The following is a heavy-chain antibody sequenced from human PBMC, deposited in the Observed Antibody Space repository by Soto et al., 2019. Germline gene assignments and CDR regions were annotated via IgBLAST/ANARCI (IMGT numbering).Heavy chain of an antibody. CDR3: AGTYYDFWSGFSAHYYYYGMDV. Sequence: PETLSLTCYVSCGLIYTYYRNWSRPSQGEELEWIGYISDGGSTNYNPSLKSRVTISVDTSKNQFSLKLSSVTAADTAVYYWAGTYYDFWSGFSAHYYYYGMDVWGQGTTVT. J-gene: IGHJ6*02. CDR1: CGLIYTYY. CDR2: ISDGGST. V-gene: IGHV4-59*08. D-gene: IGHD3-3*01.